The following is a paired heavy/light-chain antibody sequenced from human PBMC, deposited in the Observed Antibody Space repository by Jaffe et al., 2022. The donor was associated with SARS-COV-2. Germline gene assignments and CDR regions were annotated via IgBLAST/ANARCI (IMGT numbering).Light chain of an antibody. CDR2: DTG. Sequence: QAVVTQEPSLTVSPGGTITLTCGSSAGPVTIGHYPYWFQQRPGQAPRTLIFDTGDKHSWTPARFSGSLLGDKAALTLSGAQPEDEADYYCLLSYNGVRVFGGGTKLTVL. J-gene: IGLJ3*02. V-gene: IGLV7-46*01. CDR3: LLSYNGVRV. CDR1: AGPVTIGHY.
Heavy chain of an antibody. CDR1: GGSISSSGYH. CDR2: IFYTGST. CDR3: ARPERY. V-gene: IGHV4-39*01. J-gene: IGHJ4*02. Sequence: QLQLQESGPGLVKPSETLSLTCTVSGGSISSSGYHWGWIRQPPGKGLEWIGGIFYTGSTYYNPSLKSRVTISVDTSKSQFSLRLTSATSADTAVYYCARPERYWGQGTLVTVSS.